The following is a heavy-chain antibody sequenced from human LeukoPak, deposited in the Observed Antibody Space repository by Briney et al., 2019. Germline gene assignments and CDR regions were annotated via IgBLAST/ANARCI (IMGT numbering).Heavy chain of an antibody. V-gene: IGHV1-2*02. Sequence: GASVKVSCKTSGYTFTDYYIHWVRQAPGQGLEWMGWINPNSGETNSAQKFQGSVTMTRDTSISTAYMELSRLRSDDTAVYYCARASHPKYSDSIRAIDYWGQGTLVTVSS. CDR1: GYTFTDYY. D-gene: IGHD5-12*01. CDR3: ARASHPKYSDSIRAIDY. CDR2: INPNSGET. J-gene: IGHJ4*02.